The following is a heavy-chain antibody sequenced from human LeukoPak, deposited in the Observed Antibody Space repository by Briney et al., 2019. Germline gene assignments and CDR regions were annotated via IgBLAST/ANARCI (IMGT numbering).Heavy chain of an antibody. J-gene: IGHJ4*02. Sequence: GGSLRLPCAASGVTFSSYWMSWVRQAPGKGLEWVANIKEDGSEKYYVDSVKGRFTISRDNAKNSLYLQMNSLRAEDTAVYYCARGRFNYDSSGYSSFYHWGQGTLVTVSS. CDR2: IKEDGSEK. CDR1: GVTFSSYW. V-gene: IGHV3-7*01. CDR3: ARGRFNYDSSGYSSFYH. D-gene: IGHD3-22*01.